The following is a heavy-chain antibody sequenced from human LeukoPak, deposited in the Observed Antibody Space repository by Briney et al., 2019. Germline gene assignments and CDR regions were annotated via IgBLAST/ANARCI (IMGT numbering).Heavy chain of an antibody. CDR3: ARRPNCSTSCSLDFDY. J-gene: IGHJ4*02. CDR2: IYYSGST. D-gene: IGHD2-2*01. V-gene: IGHV4-39*07. Sequence: SDTLSLTCTVSGGSISSSSYYWGWIRQPPGKGLEWIGSIYYSGSTYYNPSLKSRVTISVDTSKTQFSLKLSSVTAADTAVYYCARRPNCSTSCSLDFDYWGQGTLVTVSS. CDR1: GGSISSSSYY.